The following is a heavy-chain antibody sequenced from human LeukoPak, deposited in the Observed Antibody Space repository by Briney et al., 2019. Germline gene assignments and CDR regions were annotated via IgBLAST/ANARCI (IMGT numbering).Heavy chain of an antibody. CDR1: GGSFSGYY. Sequence: SETLSLTCAVYGGSFSGYYWSWIRKPPGKGLEWIGEINHSGSTNYNPSLKSRVTISVDTSKNQFSLKLSSVTAADTAVYYCARLWRAAAGRGMTGRFDPWGQGTLVTVSS. CDR3: ARLWRAAAGRGMTGRFDP. J-gene: IGHJ5*02. CDR2: INHSGST. V-gene: IGHV4-34*01. D-gene: IGHD6-13*01.